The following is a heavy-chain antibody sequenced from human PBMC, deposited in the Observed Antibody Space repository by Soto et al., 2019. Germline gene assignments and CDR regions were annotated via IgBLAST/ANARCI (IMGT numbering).Heavy chain of an antibody. V-gene: IGHV1-2*02. D-gene: IGHD3-3*02. CDR2: INPNSGDT. CDR1: GYTFAAYY. CDR3: GRGRSGQIDIFY. Sequence: SVELSCEASGYTFAAYYSYWVRPAPGQGLEWVGWINPNSGDTNYAQRFQGRVTMTMDTSITTVYMELRNLSPDDTAVYYCGRGRSGQIDIFYWGQGTPVSVSS. J-gene: IGHJ4*02.